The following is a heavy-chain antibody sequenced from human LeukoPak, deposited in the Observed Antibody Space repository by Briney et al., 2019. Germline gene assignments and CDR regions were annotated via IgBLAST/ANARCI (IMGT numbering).Heavy chain of an antibody. J-gene: IGHJ2*01. V-gene: IGHV3-48*03. CDR3: ASDGRHYCSGGSCYSPYWYFDL. Sequence: GGSLRLSCAASGFTFSSFEMNWVRQAPGKGLEWVSYISSNGATIYYADSVKGRFTISRDNAKNPLYLQMTALRAEDTAVSYCASDGRHYCSGGSCYSPYWYFDLWGRGTLVTVSS. CDR2: ISSNGATI. D-gene: IGHD2-15*01. CDR1: GFTFSSFE.